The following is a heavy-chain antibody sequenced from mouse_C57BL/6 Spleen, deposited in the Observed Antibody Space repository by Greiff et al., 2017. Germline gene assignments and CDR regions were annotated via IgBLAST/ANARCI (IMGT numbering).Heavy chain of an antibody. CDR3: ATYYSNFTLVFYAMDY. Sequence: VQLQQSGAELVKPGASVKLSCKASGYTFTSYWMHWVKQRPGRGLEWIGRIDPNSGGTKYNEKFKSKATLTVDKPSSTAYMQLSSLTSEDSAVYYCATYYSNFTLVFYAMDYGGQGTSVTVSS. CDR2: IDPNSGGT. CDR1: GYTFTSYW. V-gene: IGHV1-72*01. D-gene: IGHD2-5*01. J-gene: IGHJ4*01.